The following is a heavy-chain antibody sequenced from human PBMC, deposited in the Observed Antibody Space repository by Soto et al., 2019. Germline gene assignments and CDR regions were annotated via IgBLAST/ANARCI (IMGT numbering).Heavy chain of an antibody. Sequence: QVQLVESGGALVKPGGSLRLSCAASGFPFGDYYMSWIRQAPGKGLEWVSYISFTGSITYYADSVRRRFTNSRDNATSSLNLALNRLRGAETAVYYCARYLQKAAGHTNWFDPWGQGALVSVSS. J-gene: IGHJ5*02. V-gene: IGHV3-11*01. CDR1: GFPFGDYY. CDR3: ARYLQKAAGHTNWFDP. CDR2: ISFTGSIT. D-gene: IGHD6-13*01.